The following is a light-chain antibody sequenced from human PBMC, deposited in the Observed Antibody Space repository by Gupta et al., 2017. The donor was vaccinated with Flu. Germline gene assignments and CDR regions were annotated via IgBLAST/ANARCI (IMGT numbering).Light chain of an antibody. J-gene: IGKJ2*01. CDR2: RAS. CDR1: QSGLYSRNNENY. Sequence: SLGERATINCKSSQSGLYSRNNENYLLWYQQKSGQPPKLLIYRASTRAAGVPVRVSGSGSGTDFTLTISSLQAEDVAVYYCQQYSTTPYTFGQRTRVEIK. CDR3: QQYSTTPYT. V-gene: IGKV4-1*01.